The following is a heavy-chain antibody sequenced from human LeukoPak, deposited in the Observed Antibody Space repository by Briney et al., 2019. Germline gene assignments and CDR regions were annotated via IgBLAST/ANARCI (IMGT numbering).Heavy chain of an antibody. D-gene: IGHD6-19*01. Sequence: GGSLRLSCAASGFNFRIYGMLWVRQAPGKGLEWVAFVSYDETNKYYTDSVKGRFTISRDNSKNTLYLQMNSLGAEDTAVYYCARSRSWHSSGWWDAFDIWGQGTMVTVSS. CDR3: ARSRSWHSSGWWDAFDI. CDR2: VSYDETNK. CDR1: GFNFRIYG. J-gene: IGHJ3*02. V-gene: IGHV3-30*03.